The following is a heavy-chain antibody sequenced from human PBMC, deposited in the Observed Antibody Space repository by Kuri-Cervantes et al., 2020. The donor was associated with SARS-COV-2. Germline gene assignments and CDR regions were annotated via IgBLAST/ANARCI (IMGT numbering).Heavy chain of an antibody. J-gene: IGHJ4*02. CDR3: ARRNNWNYGVDY. V-gene: IGHV5-51*01. D-gene: IGHD1-7*01. CDR1: GYSFTSYW. Sequence: GGSLRLSCKGSGYSFTSYWIGWVRQMPGRGLEWMGIIYPGDSDTRYSPSFQGQVTISADKSISTAYLQWSSLKASDTAMYYCARRNNWNYGVDYWGQGTLVTVSS. CDR2: IYPGDSDT.